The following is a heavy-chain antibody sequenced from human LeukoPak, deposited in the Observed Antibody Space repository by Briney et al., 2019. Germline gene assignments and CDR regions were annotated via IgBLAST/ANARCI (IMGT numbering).Heavy chain of an antibody. CDR1: GFTFSSYG. CDR2: IWYDGSNK. D-gene: IGHD2-8*01. J-gene: IGHJ4*02. V-gene: IGHV3-33*01. CDR3: ARGRMVYAIVDY. Sequence: GGSLRLSCAASGFTFSSYGMHWIRQAPGKGLEWVAVIWYDGSNKYYADSVKGRFTISRDNSKNTLYLQMNSLRAEDTAVYYCARGRMVYAIVDYWGQGTLVTVSS.